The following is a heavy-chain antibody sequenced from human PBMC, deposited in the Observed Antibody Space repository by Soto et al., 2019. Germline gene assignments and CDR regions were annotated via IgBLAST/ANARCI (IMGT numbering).Heavy chain of an antibody. J-gene: IGHJ5*02. Sequence: ASVKVSCKASGYTFTSYGISWVRQAPGQGLEWMGWISAYNGNTNYAQKLQGRVTMTTDTSTSTAYMELRSLRSDDTAVYYCARDWYYDILTGYPPHWFDPWGQGTLVTVSS. CDR2: ISAYNGNT. V-gene: IGHV1-18*01. CDR1: GYTFTSYG. CDR3: ARDWYYDILTGYPPHWFDP. D-gene: IGHD3-9*01.